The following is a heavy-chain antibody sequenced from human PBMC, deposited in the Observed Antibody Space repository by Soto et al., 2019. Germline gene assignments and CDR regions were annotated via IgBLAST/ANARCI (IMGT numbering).Heavy chain of an antibody. Sequence: ASVKVSCKASGYTFTSYYMHWVRQAPGQGLEWMGIINPSGGSTSYAQKFQGRVTMTRDTSTSTVYMELSSLRSEDTAVYYCARECRVVAALYYYYGMDVWGQGTTVTVSS. V-gene: IGHV1-46*01. J-gene: IGHJ6*02. CDR3: ARECRVVAALYYYYGMDV. CDR2: INPSGGST. D-gene: IGHD2-15*01. CDR1: GYTFTSYY.